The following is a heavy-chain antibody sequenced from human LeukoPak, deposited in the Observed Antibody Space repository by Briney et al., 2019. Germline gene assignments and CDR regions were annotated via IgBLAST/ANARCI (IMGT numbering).Heavy chain of an antibody. J-gene: IGHJ3*02. D-gene: IGHD4-17*01. CDR1: GGSFSNYY. V-gene: IGHV4-59*01. CDR3: ARDRQATTAYDAFDI. Sequence: SETLSLTCAVYGGSFSNYYWSWIRQPPGKGLEWIGYIYYSGSTKYNPSLKSRVTISVDTSKNQFSLKLSSVTAADTAVYYCARDRQATTAYDAFDIWGRGTMVTVSS. CDR2: IYYSGST.